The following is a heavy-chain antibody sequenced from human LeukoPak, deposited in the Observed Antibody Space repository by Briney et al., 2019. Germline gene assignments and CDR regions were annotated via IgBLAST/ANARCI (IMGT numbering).Heavy chain of an antibody. V-gene: IGHV4-34*01. CDR3: ARGTYGGNSEYFQH. Sequence: SETLSLTCAVYGGSFSGYYWSWIRQPPGKGLEWIGEINHSGSTNYDPSLKSRVTISVDTSKNQFSLKLGSVTAADTAVYYCARGTYGGNSEYFQHWGQGTLVTVSS. CDR2: INHSGST. J-gene: IGHJ1*01. D-gene: IGHD4-23*01. CDR1: GGSFSGYY.